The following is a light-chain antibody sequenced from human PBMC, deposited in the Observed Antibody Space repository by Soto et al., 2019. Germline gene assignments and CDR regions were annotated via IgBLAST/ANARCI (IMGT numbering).Light chain of an antibody. V-gene: IGKV2-28*01. CDR3: MQSRQTPYT. J-gene: IGKJ2*01. CDR1: QSLLHLDGNMY. Sequence: DIVMTQSTRSLRVTPGEPASISCRSSQSLLHLDGNMYLHWYLQNPGQSPQLLIYLGSNRASGVPDRFSGSGSGTDFTLKISRVEADYVGVFSCMQSRQTPYTFGRGPKVDIK. CDR2: LGS.